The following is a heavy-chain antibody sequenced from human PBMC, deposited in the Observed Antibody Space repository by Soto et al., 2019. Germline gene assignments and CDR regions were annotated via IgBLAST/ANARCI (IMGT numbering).Heavy chain of an antibody. Sequence: PGGSLSLSCAASGFTFSISWMNWVRQAPGKGLEWVANIKGDGSEKYYVDSVKGRFTISRDNAKNSLYLQMTSLRAEDTAVYYCAAGFPPDFWGQGTLVTVSS. J-gene: IGHJ4*02. CDR3: AAGFPPDF. V-gene: IGHV3-7*01. CDR2: IKGDGSEK. D-gene: IGHD2-21*01. CDR1: GFTFSISW.